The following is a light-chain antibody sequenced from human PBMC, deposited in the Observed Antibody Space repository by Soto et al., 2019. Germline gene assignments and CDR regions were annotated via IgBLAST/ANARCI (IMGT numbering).Light chain of an antibody. V-gene: IGKV3-20*01. CDR3: QQYGSSPTT. CDR2: GAS. J-gene: IGKJ1*01. CDR1: QSVSTY. Sequence: IVFCPCPASLALSPVEIGSLSFMASQSVSTYLAWYQQTPGQGPRLLIYGASSRATGIPDRFSGSGSGTDFTLTISRLEPEDFAVYYCQQYGSSPTTFGPGTKVDIK.